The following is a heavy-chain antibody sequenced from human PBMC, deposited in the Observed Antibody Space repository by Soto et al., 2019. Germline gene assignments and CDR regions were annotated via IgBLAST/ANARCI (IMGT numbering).Heavy chain of an antibody. V-gene: IGHV3-48*01. CDR2: ISSSSSTI. CDR3: ARVEVGYYYGMDV. Sequence: PGGSLRLSCAASGFTFTSYSMNWVRQAPGKGLEWVSYISSSSSTIYYADSVKGRFTISRDNAKNSLYLQMNSLRAEDTAVYYCARVEVGYYYGMDVWGQGTTVTVSS. J-gene: IGHJ6*02. CDR1: GFTFTSYS. D-gene: IGHD3-3*01.